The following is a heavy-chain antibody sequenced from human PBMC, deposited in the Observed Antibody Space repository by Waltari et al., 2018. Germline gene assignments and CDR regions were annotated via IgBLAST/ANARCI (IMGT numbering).Heavy chain of an antibody. J-gene: IGHJ3*02. CDR3: ARDDNINGASDAFDI. D-gene: IGHD2-8*01. CDR1: GVSLTNCW. V-gene: IGHV3-7*01. CDR2: INESGSKK. Sequence: EVSLVESGGDLVQPGESLRLSCAASGVSLTNCWMSWVRQVLGKGLEWVADINESGSKKYDVDSVKGRFTISRDNAKNSVDLQMNSLRVEDTAVYYCARDDNINGASDAFDIWGQGTMVTVSS.